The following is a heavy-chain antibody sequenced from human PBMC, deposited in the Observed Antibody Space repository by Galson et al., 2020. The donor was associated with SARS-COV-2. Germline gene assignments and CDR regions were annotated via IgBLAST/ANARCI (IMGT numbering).Heavy chain of an antibody. CDR1: GSTFSSSA. CDR2: IPYDGPKR. CDR3: ARETDDYTGSWYGY. D-gene: IGHD6-13*01. Sequence: GGYWRLSCMASGSTFSSSALPCVRQAPGKGPAWVAIIPYDGPKRYNLDSVKGRFSISRDNSKNTLYLQMDSLTTEDTAVDYCARETDDYTGSWYGYWGQGTLVTGSS. V-gene: IGHV3-30*04. J-gene: IGHJ4*02.